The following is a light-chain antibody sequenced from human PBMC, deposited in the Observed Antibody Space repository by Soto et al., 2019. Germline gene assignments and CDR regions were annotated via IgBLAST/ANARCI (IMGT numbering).Light chain of an antibody. CDR2: EVS. J-gene: IGLJ1*01. CDR1: SSDVGGYNY. CDR3: SSYISRSRV. V-gene: IGLV2-14*01. Sequence: QSARTQPASVSGSPGQSITISCTGTSSDVGGYNYVSWYQQHPGKAPKLMIYEVSNRPSGVSNRFSGSKSGNTASLTISGLQAEDEADYYCSSYISRSRVFGTGTKVTVL.